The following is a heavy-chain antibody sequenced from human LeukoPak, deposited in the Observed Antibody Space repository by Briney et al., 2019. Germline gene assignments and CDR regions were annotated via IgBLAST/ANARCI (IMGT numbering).Heavy chain of an antibody. J-gene: IGHJ4*02. D-gene: IGHD1-26*01. CDR3: ARDASGGYYPGYYFDY. Sequence: GGSLRLSCAASGFTFSSYAMHWVRQAPGKGLEWVAVISYDGSNKYYADSVKGRFTISRDNSKNTLYLQMNSLRAEDTAVYYCARDASGGYYPGYYFDYWGQGTLVTVSS. CDR1: GFTFSSYA. CDR2: ISYDGSNK. V-gene: IGHV3-30*04.